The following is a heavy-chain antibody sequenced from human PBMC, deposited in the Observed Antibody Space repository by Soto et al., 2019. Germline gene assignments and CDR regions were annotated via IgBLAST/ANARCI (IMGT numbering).Heavy chain of an antibody. J-gene: IGHJ6*02. V-gene: IGHV3-23*01. CDR3: AKFGDLWSVHPHYYYGMEY. CDR2: ISDSGNSA. D-gene: IGHD3-3*01. CDR1: GFTFTSYA. Sequence: EVQLLESGGGLVQPGESLRLSCGASGFTFTSYAMSWVRQAPGEGLEWVSGISDSGNSAYYAESVKGRFTISKDTSKKTLYLQMNSLRAEDTAIYYCAKFGDLWSVHPHYYYGMEYWGQGTRVTVSS.